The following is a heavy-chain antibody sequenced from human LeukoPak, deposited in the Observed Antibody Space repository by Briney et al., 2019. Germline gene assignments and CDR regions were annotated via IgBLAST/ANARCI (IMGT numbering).Heavy chain of an antibody. Sequence: GASVKVSCKASGYTFTGHYMHWVRQATGQGLEWMGWMNPNSGNTGYAQKFQGRVTITRNTSISTAYMELSSLRSEDTAVYYCARGRYCSGGSCYWRGSWFDPWGQGTLVTVSS. CDR3: ARGRYCSGGSCYWRGSWFDP. D-gene: IGHD2-15*01. J-gene: IGHJ5*02. CDR1: GYTFTGHY. CDR2: MNPNSGNT. V-gene: IGHV1-8*03.